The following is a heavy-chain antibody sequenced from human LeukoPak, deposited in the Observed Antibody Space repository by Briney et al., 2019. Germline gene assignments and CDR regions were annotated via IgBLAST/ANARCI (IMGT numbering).Heavy chain of an antibody. J-gene: IGHJ4*02. CDR1: GFTFSSNA. CDR2: ITSPVGRI. D-gene: IGHD6-19*01. V-gene: IGHV3-21*01. CDR3: ATDGRSSGWYGFDY. Sequence: PGGSLRLSCAASGFTFSSNAMSWVRQAPGKGLEWVSSITSPVGRIYYADSLKGRITISRDNARSSLYLQMNNLRAEDTAVYYCATDGRSSGWYGFDYWGQGTLVTVSS.